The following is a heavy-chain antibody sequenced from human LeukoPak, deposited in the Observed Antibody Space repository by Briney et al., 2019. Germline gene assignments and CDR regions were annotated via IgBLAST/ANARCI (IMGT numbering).Heavy chain of an antibody. CDR3: AREKFDS. J-gene: IGHJ5*01. V-gene: IGHV3-30*03. CDR1: GFTFSSYW. Sequence: GGSLRLPCAASGFTFSSYWMSWVRQAPGKGLEWVAVVSYEGTIKYYSDSAKGRFTISRDNSNSLISLQMDNLTTEDTAVYYCAREKFDSWGQGTLVIVSP. CDR2: VSYEGTIK.